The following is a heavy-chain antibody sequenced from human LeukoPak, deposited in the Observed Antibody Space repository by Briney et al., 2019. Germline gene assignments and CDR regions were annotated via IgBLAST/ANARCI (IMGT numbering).Heavy chain of an antibody. CDR3: ARGLARFYGAASDY. V-gene: IGHV4-30-4*01. J-gene: IGHJ4*02. D-gene: IGHD3-3*02. CDR2: IYYSGSA. CDR1: GGSISSGDYY. Sequence: SETQSLTCTVSGGSISSGDYYWNWIRQPPGKGLEWIGFIYYSGSAYYSPSLKSRLTISVDTSKNQFSLNLNSVTAADTAIYFCARGLARFYGAASDYWGQGTLVTVSS.